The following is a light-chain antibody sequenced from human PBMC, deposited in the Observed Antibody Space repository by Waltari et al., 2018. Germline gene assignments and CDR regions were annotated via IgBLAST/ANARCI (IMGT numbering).Light chain of an antibody. Sequence: QSALTQPASVSGSPGQSITISCTGTSSDVGRYNLVSWYQQHPGKAPKLMIYAVTKRPSGVSNRFSCSKSSNTASLTISGLQAEDEADYYCCSYAGSTTLVFGGGTKLTVL. CDR1: SSDVGRYNL. J-gene: IGLJ2*01. V-gene: IGLV2-23*02. CDR2: AVT. CDR3: CSYAGSTTLV.